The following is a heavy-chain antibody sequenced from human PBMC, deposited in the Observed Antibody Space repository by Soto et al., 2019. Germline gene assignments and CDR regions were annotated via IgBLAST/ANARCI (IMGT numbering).Heavy chain of an antibody. CDR1: GGSISSYY. Sequence: QVQLQESGPGLVKPSETLSLTCTVSGGSISSYYWSWIRQPPGKGLEWIGYIYYSGSTNYNPSLKSRVTISVDTSKNQFSLKLSSVTAADTAVYYCARHWEDYDILTGYYKEDWGQGTLVTVSS. CDR2: IYYSGST. D-gene: IGHD3-9*01. J-gene: IGHJ4*02. V-gene: IGHV4-59*08. CDR3: ARHWEDYDILTGYYKED.